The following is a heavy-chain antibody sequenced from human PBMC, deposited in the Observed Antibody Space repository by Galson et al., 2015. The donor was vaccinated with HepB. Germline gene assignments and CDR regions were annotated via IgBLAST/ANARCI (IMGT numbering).Heavy chain of an antibody. V-gene: IGHV3-13*04. CDR1: GFTFSIYG. CDR3: ATGGAPAGHAFHI. J-gene: IGHJ3*02. D-gene: IGHD6-13*01. CDR2: TYADGET. Sequence: SLRLSCAASGFTFSIYGMHWVRQAAGKGLEWVSATYADGETHYSGSVKGRFTVSRENVKNSLFLQMESLRNGDTAQYYCATGGAPAGHAFHIWGQGTMVTVSS.